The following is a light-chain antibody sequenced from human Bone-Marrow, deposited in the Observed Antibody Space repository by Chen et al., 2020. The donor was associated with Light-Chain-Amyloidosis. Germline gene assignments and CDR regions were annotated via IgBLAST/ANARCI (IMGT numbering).Light chain of an antibody. CDR3: QSADSSGTYEVI. Sequence: SYELTQPPSVSVSPGQTARITCSGDDLPTKYAYWYQQKPGQAPWLVIHRDTERPSGISERFSGSSSGTTATLTISGVQAEDEADYHCQSADSSGTYEVIFGGGTKLTV. CDR2: RDT. CDR1: DLPTKY. V-gene: IGLV3-25*03. J-gene: IGLJ2*01.